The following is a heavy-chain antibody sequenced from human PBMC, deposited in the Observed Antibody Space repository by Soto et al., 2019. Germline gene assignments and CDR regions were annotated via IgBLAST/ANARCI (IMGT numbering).Heavy chain of an antibody. CDR2: IRSKAYSGTT. CDR3: TVSRWAARAYYYYYGMDV. Sequence: EVQLVESGGGLVQPGRSLRLSCTASGFTFGAYAMTWVRQAPGKGLEWVGFIRSKAYSGTTEYAASVKGRFTISRDDSRNTLDLQMNSLKTEDTGVYYCTVSRWAARAYYYYYGMDVWGQGATVTVSS. J-gene: IGHJ6*02. CDR1: GFTFGAYA. D-gene: IGHD6-6*01. V-gene: IGHV3-49*04.